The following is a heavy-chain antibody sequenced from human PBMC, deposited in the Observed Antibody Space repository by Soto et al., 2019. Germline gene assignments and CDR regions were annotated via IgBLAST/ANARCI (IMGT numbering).Heavy chain of an antibody. CDR2: IYPGDSDT. V-gene: IGHV5-51*01. J-gene: IGHJ6*02. Sequence: GESLKISCKGSGYSFTSYWIGWVRQMPGKGLEWMGIIYPGDSDTRYSPSFQGQVTISADKSISTAYLQWSSLKASDTAMYYCARWAVAVVPDAPLLDSGMDVWGQGTTVTVSS. D-gene: IGHD2-2*01. CDR1: GYSFTSYW. CDR3: ARWAVAVVPDAPLLDSGMDV.